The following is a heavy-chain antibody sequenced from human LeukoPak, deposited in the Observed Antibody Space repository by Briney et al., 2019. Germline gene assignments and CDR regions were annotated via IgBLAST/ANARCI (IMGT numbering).Heavy chain of an antibody. V-gene: IGHV1-18*01. J-gene: IGHJ6*02. Sequence: ASVKVSFKASGYTFTSYGISWVRQAPGQGLEWMGWISAYNGNTNYAQKLQGRVTMTTDTSTSTAYMELRSLRSDDTAVYYCARDWAYYYDSSGYYLGPEDYYYGMDVWGQGTTVTVSS. D-gene: IGHD3-22*01. CDR1: GYTFTSYG. CDR3: ARDWAYYYDSSGYYLGPEDYYYGMDV. CDR2: ISAYNGNT.